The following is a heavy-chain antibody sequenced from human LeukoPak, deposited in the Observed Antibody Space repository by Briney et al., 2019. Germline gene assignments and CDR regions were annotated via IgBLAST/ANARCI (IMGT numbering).Heavy chain of an antibody. V-gene: IGHV3-9*01. CDR3: AKGGITMIYYPLDY. Sequence: GRSLRLSCAASGFTFDDYAMHWVRQAPGKGLEWVSGISWNSGSIGYADSVKGRFTISRDNAKNSLYLQTNSLRAEDTALYYCAKGGITMIYYPLDYWGQGTLVTVSS. CDR2: ISWNSGSI. CDR1: GFTFDDYA. J-gene: IGHJ4*02. D-gene: IGHD3-22*01.